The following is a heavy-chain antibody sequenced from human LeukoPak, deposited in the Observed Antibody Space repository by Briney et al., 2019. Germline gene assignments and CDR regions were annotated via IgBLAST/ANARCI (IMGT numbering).Heavy chain of an antibody. Sequence: GGSLRLSCAASGFTFSSYAMSWVRQAPGKGLEWVSAISGSGGSTYYADSVKGRFTISRDNSKNTLYLQMNSLRAEDTAVYYRAKVTEGYYYDSSGYSLDYWGQGTLVTVSS. V-gene: IGHV3-23*01. D-gene: IGHD3-22*01. CDR3: AKVTEGYYYDSSGYSLDY. CDR2: ISGSGGST. CDR1: GFTFSSYA. J-gene: IGHJ4*02.